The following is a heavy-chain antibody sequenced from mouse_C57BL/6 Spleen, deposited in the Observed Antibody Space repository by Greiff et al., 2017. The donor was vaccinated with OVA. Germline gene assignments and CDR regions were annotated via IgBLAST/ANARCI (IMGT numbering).Heavy chain of an antibody. CDR3: AKSHYYGSSDEGWYFDV. J-gene: IGHJ1*03. D-gene: IGHD1-1*01. CDR1: GFSLTSYG. V-gene: IGHV2-5*01. Sequence: QVHVKQSGPGLVQPSQSLSITCTASGFSLTSYGVHWVRQSPGKGLEWLGVIWRGGGTDYNAAFMSSLSITKDNSKSEVFFNMNSLQADDTAIYYCAKSHYYGSSDEGWYFDVWGTGTTVTVSS. CDR2: IWRGGGT.